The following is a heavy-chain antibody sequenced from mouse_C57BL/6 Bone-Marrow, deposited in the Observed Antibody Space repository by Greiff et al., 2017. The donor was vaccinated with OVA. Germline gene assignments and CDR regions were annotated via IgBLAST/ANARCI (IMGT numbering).Heavy chain of an antibody. V-gene: IGHV5-16*01. Sequence: EVKLVESEGGLVQPGSSMKLSCTASGFTFSDYYMAWVRQVPEKGLEWVANINYVGSSTYYLDSLKSRFIISRDNAKIILYLQMSSLKSEDTATYYCARERGNWDYFDYWGQGTTLTVSS. CDR1: GFTFSDYY. CDR2: INYVGSST. CDR3: ARERGNWDYFDY. D-gene: IGHD4-1*01. J-gene: IGHJ2*01.